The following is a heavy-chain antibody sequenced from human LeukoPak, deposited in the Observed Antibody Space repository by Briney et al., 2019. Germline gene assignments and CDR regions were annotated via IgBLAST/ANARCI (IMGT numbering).Heavy chain of an antibody. D-gene: IGHD3-10*01. CDR2: ISWNSGSI. CDR1: GFTFDDYA. CDR3: AKGWRGYYYGSGSRGYDY. J-gene: IGHJ4*02. V-gene: IGHV3-9*01. Sequence: PGGSLRLSCAASGFTFDDYAMHWVRHAPGKGLEWVSGISWNSGSIGYADSVKGRFTISRDNAKNSLYLQMNSLRAEDTALYYCAKGWRGYYYGSGSRGYDYWGQGTLVTVSS.